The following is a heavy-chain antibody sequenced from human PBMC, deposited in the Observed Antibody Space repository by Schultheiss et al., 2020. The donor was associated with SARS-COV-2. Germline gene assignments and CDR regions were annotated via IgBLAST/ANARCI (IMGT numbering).Heavy chain of an antibody. Sequence: SGPTLVKPTQTLTLTCSFSGFSLRTSGVGVGWIRQPPGKALEWLALIDWDDDKYYSTSLKTRLTISKDTSKNQVVLTMTNMDPVDTATYYCARIRTMDYGMDVWGQGTTVTVSS. CDR1: GFSLRTSGVG. J-gene: IGHJ6*02. V-gene: IGHV2-70*01. CDR3: ARIRTMDYGMDV. D-gene: IGHD3-10*01. CDR2: IDWDDDK.